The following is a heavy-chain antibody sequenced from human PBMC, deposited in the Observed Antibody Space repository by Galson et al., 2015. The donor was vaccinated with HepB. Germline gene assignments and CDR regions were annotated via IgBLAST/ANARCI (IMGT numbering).Heavy chain of an antibody. CDR3: AKVGLLWFGDGRDDY. CDR1: GLTVSSSY. Sequence: SLRLSCAASGLTVSSSYMSWVRQAPGKGLEWVSVVYGGGSTYYADSVKGRFTISRDNSKNTLYLQMNSLRAEDTAVYYCAKVGLLWFGDGRDDYWGQGTLVTVSS. J-gene: IGHJ4*02. V-gene: IGHV3-53*01. CDR2: VYGGGST. D-gene: IGHD3-10*01.